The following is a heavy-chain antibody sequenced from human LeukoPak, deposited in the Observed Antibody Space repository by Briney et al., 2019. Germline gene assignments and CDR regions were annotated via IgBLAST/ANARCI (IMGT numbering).Heavy chain of an antibody. J-gene: IGHJ6*02. CDR3: AKDKAGGSYYYYYGMDV. V-gene: IGHV3-30*18. CDR1: GFTFSSYA. Sequence: GGSLRLSCAASGFTFSSYAMSWVRQAPGKGLEWVAVISYDGSNKYYADSVKGRFTISRDNSKNTLYLQMNSLRAEDTAVYYCAKDKAGGSYYYYYGMDVWGQGTTVTVSS. CDR2: ISYDGSNK. D-gene: IGHD1-26*01.